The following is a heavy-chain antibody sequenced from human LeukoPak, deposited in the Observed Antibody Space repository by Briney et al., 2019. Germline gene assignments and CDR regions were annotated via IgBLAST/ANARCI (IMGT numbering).Heavy chain of an antibody. CDR3: ARGITAMVPGPPDY. V-gene: IGHV3-7*03. Sequence: PGGSLRLSCAASGFTFSSYWMSWVRQAPGKGLEWVANIKQDGSEKYYVDSVKGRFTISRDNANNSLYLQMNSLRAEDTAVYYCARGITAMVPGPPDYWGQGTLVTVSS. D-gene: IGHD5-18*01. CDR1: GFTFSSYW. CDR2: IKQDGSEK. J-gene: IGHJ4*02.